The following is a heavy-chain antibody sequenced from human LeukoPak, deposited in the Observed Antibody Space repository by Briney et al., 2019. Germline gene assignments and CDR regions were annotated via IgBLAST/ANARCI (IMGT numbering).Heavy chain of an antibody. CDR2: IYYSGST. Sequence: SQTLSLTCTVSGGSISSGDYYWSWIRQPPGKGLEWIGYIYYSGSTYYNPSLKSRVTISVDTSKNQFSLKLSSVTAADTAVYYCARENDSSGYCLDYWGQGTLVTVSS. D-gene: IGHD3-22*01. V-gene: IGHV4-30-4*01. CDR3: ARENDSSGYCLDY. CDR1: GGSISSGDYY. J-gene: IGHJ4*02.